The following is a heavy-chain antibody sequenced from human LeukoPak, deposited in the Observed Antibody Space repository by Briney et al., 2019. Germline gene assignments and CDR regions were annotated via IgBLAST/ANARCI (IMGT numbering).Heavy chain of an antibody. J-gene: IGHJ3*02. CDR2: IKQDGSEK. CDR1: GFTFSNYW. Sequence: GGSLRLSCAVSGFTFSNYWMAWVRQAPGKGLEWVANIKQDGSEKYYVDSVKGRFTISRDNAKNSLYLQMNSLRAEDTAVYYCARDDAFDIWGQGTMVTVSS. CDR3: ARDDAFDI. V-gene: IGHV3-7*01.